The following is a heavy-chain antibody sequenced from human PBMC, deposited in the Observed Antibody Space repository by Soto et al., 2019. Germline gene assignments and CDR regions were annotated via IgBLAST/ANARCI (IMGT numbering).Heavy chain of an antibody. CDR3: ARNVGLEAASDAFDI. D-gene: IGHD6-13*01. CDR1: GGTFSSYA. CDR2: IIPIFGTA. V-gene: IGHV1-69*13. Sequence: ASVKVSCKASGGTFSSYAISWVRQAPGQGLEWMGGIIPIFGTANYAQKFQGRVTITADESTSTAYMELSSLRSEDTAVYYCARNVGLEAASDAFDIWGQGTMVTVSS. J-gene: IGHJ3*02.